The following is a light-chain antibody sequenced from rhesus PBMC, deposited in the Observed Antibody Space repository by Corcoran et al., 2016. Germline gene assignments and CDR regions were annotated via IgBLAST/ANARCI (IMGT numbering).Light chain of an antibody. CDR2: EAS. CDR1: QGISND. Sequence: DIQMTQYPSSLSASVGDRITISCRASQGISNDLAWYQQKPGETPRLLNYEASSLQSGSPSRFSGSGSVPDFTLTSSSLQSEDVATYYCQHYDSISRTFGQWTKVEIK. CDR3: QHYDSISRT. V-gene: IGKV1-25*01. J-gene: IGKJ1*01.